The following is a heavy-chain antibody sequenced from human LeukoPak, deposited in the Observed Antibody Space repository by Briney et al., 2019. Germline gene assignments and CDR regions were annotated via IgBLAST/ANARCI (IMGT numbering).Heavy chain of an antibody. Sequence: GGSLRLSCAASGNYWMHWVRQVPGKGLVWVSHINSDGSWTSYADSVKGRFTVSKDNAKNTVYLQMNSLRAGDTAVYYCVSFYETYWGRGTLVTVSS. V-gene: IGHV3-74*01. D-gene: IGHD2/OR15-2a*01. J-gene: IGHJ4*02. CDR3: VSFYETY. CDR1: GNYW. CDR2: INSDGSWT.